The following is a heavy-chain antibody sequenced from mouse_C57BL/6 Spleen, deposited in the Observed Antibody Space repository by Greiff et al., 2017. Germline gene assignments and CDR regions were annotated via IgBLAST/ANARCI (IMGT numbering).Heavy chain of an antibody. Sequence: EVKLMESGGGLVKPGGSLKLSCAASGFTFSDYGMHWVRQAPEKGLEWVAYISSGSSTIYYADTVKGRFTISRDNAKNTLFLQMTSLRSEDTAMYYCAVTGTGAWFAYWGQGTLVTVSA. J-gene: IGHJ3*01. D-gene: IGHD4-1*01. V-gene: IGHV5-17*01. CDR1: GFTFSDYG. CDR2: ISSGSSTI. CDR3: AVTGTGAWFAY.